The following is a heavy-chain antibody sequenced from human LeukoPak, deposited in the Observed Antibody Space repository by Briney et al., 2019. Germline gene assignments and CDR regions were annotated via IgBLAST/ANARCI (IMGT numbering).Heavy chain of an antibody. CDR3: AKTFPGGFTRNDAFDI. V-gene: IGHV1-2*02. Sequence: ASVKVSCKTSGFTFTGYYIHWVRQAPGQRFEWLGWINPSTGGTDYAQNFQGRLTLTRDTSINTAYLELSSLRAEDTAVYYCAKTFPGGFTRNDAFDIWGQGTMVTVSS. CDR1: GFTFTGYY. D-gene: IGHD5-12*01. J-gene: IGHJ3*02. CDR2: INPSTGGT.